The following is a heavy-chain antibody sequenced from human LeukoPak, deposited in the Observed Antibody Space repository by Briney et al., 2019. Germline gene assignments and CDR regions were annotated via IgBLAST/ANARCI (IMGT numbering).Heavy chain of an antibody. D-gene: IGHD6-13*01. V-gene: IGHV3-74*03. CDR2: INSDGSST. Sequence: GGSLRLSCAASGFTFSSYWMHWVRQAPGKGLVWVSRINSDGSSTTYADSVKGRFTISRDNAKNTLYLQMNSLRAEDTAVYYCARDAPGYLYTQVDQWGQGTLVTVSS. J-gene: IGHJ4*02. CDR1: GFTFSSYW. CDR3: ARDAPGYLYTQVDQ.